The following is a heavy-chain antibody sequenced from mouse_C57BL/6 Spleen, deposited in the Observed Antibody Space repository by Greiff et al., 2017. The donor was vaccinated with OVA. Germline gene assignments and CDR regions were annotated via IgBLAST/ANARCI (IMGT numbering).Heavy chain of an antibody. V-gene: IGHV1-26*01. J-gene: IGHJ2*01. D-gene: IGHD1-1*01. Sequence: VQLHQSGPELVKPGASVKISCKASGYTFTDYYMTWVKQRHGKSLEWIGDINPNNGGTRYNQKFKGKATLTVDKSSSTAYKELRSLTSEDSAVYYCAGADSCGSSFYFDYWGQGPTLTVSS. CDR2: INPNNGGT. CDR3: AGADSCGSSFYFDY. CDR1: GYTFTDYY.